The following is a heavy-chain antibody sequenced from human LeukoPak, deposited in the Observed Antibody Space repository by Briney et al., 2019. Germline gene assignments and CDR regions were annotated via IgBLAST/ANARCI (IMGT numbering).Heavy chain of an antibody. V-gene: IGHV5-10-1*01. CDR1: GYSFTSYW. D-gene: IGHD1-1*01. J-gene: IGHJ3*02. CDR3: ARHMETPQNDAFDI. CDR2: IDPSDSYT. Sequence: GESLKISCKGSGYSFTSYWISWVRQMPGKGLAWMGRIDPSDSYTNHSPSFQGHVTISADKSISTAYLQWSSLKASDTAMYYCARHMETPQNDAFDIWGQGTMVTVSS.